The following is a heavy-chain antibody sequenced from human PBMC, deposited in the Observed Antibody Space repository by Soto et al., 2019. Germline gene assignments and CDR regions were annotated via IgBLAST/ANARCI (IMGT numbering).Heavy chain of an antibody. CDR1: GFTFSSYG. CDR3: AKDQLYSSSWYPGNSYYSGMDV. Sequence: ESGGGVVQPGRSLRLSCAASGFTFSSYGMHWVRQAPGKGLEWVAVISYDGRNKYYADSVKGRFTISRDNSKNTLYLQMNSLRAEDTAVYYCAKDQLYSSSWYPGNSYYSGMDVWGQGTTVNVSS. V-gene: IGHV3-30*18. D-gene: IGHD6-13*01. J-gene: IGHJ6*02. CDR2: ISYDGRNK.